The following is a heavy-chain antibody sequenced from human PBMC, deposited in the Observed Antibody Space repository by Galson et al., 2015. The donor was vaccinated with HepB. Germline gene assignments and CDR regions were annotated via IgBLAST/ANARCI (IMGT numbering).Heavy chain of an antibody. Sequence: SVKVSCKASGSTFTGYYMHWVRQAPGQGLEWMGWINPNSGGTNYAQKFQGRVTMTRDTSISTAYMELSRLRSDDTAVYYCARVRAVGATLPGYYYYYMDVWGKGTTVTVPS. CDR2: INPNSGGT. J-gene: IGHJ6*03. CDR1: GSTFTGYY. D-gene: IGHD1-26*01. CDR3: ARVRAVGATLPGYYYYYMDV. V-gene: IGHV1-2*02.